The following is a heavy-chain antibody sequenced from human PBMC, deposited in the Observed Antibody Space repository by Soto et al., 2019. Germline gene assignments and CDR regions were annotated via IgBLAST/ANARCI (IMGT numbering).Heavy chain of an antibody. V-gene: IGHV1-69*02. CDR1: GGTFSSYT. Sequence: ASVKVSCKASGGTFSSYTISWVRQAPGQGLEWMGRIIPILGIANYAQKFQGRVTLTADKSTSTAYMELSSLRSEDTAVYYCARGELQLERPGGSWFDPWGQGTLVTVSS. J-gene: IGHJ5*02. CDR2: IIPILGIA. CDR3: ARGELQLERPGGSWFDP. D-gene: IGHD1-1*01.